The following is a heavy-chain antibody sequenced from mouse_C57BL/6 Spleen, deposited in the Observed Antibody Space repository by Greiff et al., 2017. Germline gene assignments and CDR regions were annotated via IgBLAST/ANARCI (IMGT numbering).Heavy chain of an antibody. CDR1: GYTFTSYW. J-gene: IGHJ2*01. Sequence: QVQLQQPGAELVKPGASVKLSCKASGYTFTSYWMHWVKQRPGQGLEWIGMIHPNSGSTNYNEKFKSKTTLTEDKSSSTAYMQLSRLTSEDSAVYYGATGSSYYLDYWGQGTTLTVSS. CDR2: IHPNSGST. V-gene: IGHV1-64*01. CDR3: ATGSSYYLDY. D-gene: IGHD1-1*01.